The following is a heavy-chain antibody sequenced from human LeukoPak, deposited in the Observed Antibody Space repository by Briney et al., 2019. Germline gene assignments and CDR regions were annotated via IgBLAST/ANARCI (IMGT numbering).Heavy chain of an antibody. J-gene: IGHJ4*02. CDR2: IYYSGST. Sequence: SETLSLTCTVSGGSISRSSYYWGWIRQPPGKGLEWIGNIYYSGSTYYNPSLKSRATISVDTSKNQFSLKLSSVTAADTAVYYCARRSCSGDSCYSFDYWGQGTLVTVSS. CDR3: ARRSCSGDSCYSFDY. CDR1: GGSISRSSYY. V-gene: IGHV4-39*01. D-gene: IGHD2-15*01.